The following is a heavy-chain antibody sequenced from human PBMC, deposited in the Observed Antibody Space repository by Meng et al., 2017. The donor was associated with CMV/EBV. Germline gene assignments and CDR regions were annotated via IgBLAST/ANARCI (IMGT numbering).Heavy chain of an antibody. V-gene: IGHV1-8*03. CDR1: GYTFTSYD. Sequence: ASVKVSCKASGYTFTSYDINWVRQATGQGLEWMGWMNPNSGNTGYAQKFQGRVTITRNTSISTAYMELSSLRSEDTAVYYCARGEGFDCSSTSCYIYYYYYYGMDVWGQGTTVTASS. J-gene: IGHJ6*02. CDR2: MNPNSGNT. CDR3: ARGEGFDCSSTSCYIYYYYYYGMDV. D-gene: IGHD2-2*02.